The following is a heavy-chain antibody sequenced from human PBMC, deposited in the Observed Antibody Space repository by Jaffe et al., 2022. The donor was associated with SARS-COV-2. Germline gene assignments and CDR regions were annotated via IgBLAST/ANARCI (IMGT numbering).Heavy chain of an antibody. CDR1: GFTFSNYA. CDR2: MSGSSGVT. Sequence: EVQLLESGGGLVQPGGSLRLSCTASGFTFSNYAMIWVRQAPGKGLDWVSAMSGSSGVTFYADSAKGRFTISRDNSKNTLYLQMNSLRAEDTAVYYCAKELTAAGYGDYVDHDAFDIWGQGTLVTVSS. CDR3: AKELTAAGYGDYVDHDAFDI. V-gene: IGHV3-23*01. J-gene: IGHJ3*02. D-gene: IGHD4-17*01.